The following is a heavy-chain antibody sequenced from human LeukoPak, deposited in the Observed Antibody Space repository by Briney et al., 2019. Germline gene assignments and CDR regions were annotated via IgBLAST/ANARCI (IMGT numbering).Heavy chain of an antibody. J-gene: IGHJ4*02. D-gene: IGHD3-22*01. CDR2: INPSGST. Sequence: PSETLSLTCAVYGVSFSGYDWSWIRQPPGKGLEWISEINPSGSTNYNPSLKSRVTISVDTSKNQFSLKLSSVTAADTAVYYCARDPYYYDSSGYYYDYWGQGTLVTVSS. V-gene: IGHV4-34*01. CDR3: ARDPYYYDSSGYYYDY. CDR1: GVSFSGYD.